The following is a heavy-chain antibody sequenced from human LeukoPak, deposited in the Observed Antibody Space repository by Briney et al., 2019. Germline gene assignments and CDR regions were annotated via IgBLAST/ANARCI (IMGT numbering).Heavy chain of an antibody. D-gene: IGHD1-26*01. J-gene: IGHJ4*02. CDR2: ISGSGGST. CDR3: AKELRAWEPYGPSY. V-gene: IGHV3-23*01. Sequence: GGSLRLSCVGSGFTFSTYWMSWLRQAPGKGLEWVSAISGSGGSTYYADSVKGRFTISRDNSKNTLYLQMNSLRAEDTAVYYCAKELRAWEPYGPSYWGQGTLVTVSS. CDR1: GFTFSTYW.